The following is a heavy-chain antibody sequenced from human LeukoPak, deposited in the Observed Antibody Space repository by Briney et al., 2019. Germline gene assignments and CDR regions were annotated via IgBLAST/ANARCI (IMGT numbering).Heavy chain of an antibody. J-gene: IGHJ6*03. V-gene: IGHV4-39*01. Sequence: SETLSLTCTVSGGSISSSSYYWGWIRQPPGKGLEWIGSIYYSGSTYYNPSLKSRVTISVDTSKNQFSLKLSSVTAADTAVYYCASSGYSGYDPYYYYYMDVWGKGTTVTVSS. CDR2: IYYSGST. CDR3: ASSGYSGYDPYYYYYMDV. CDR1: GGSISSSSYY. D-gene: IGHD5-12*01.